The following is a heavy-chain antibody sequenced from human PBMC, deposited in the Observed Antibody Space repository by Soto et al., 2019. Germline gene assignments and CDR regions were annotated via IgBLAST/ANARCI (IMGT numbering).Heavy chain of an antibody. J-gene: IGHJ3*02. CDR1: GGSISSGGYY. CDR3: ASPGVVRTNAFDI. V-gene: IGHV4-31*03. Sequence: SETLSLTCTVSGGSISSGGYYWSWIRQHPGKGLEWIGYIYYSGSTYYNPSLKSRVTISVDTSKNQFSLKLSSVTAADTAVYYCASPGVVRTNAFDIWGQGTMVTVSS. CDR2: IYYSGST. D-gene: IGHD3-3*01.